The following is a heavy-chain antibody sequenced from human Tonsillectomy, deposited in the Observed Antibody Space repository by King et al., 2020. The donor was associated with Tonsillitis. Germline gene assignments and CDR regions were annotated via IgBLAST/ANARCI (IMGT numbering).Heavy chain of an antibody. J-gene: IGHJ4*02. CDR2: ISYDGSNK. CDR3: AGERLFSSGRGIDY. V-gene: IGHV3-33*05. Sequence: VQLVESGGGVVQPGRSLRLSCAASGFTFRSYGMHWVRQAPGKGLEWVAVISYDGSNKHYADSVKGRFTISRDNSDNTLYLQMSSLGAEDTAVYYCAGERLFSSGRGIDYWGQGTLVTVSS. CDR1: GFTFRSYG. D-gene: IGHD6-19*01.